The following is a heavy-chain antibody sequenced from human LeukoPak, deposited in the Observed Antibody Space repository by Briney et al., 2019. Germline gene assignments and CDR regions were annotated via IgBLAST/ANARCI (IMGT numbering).Heavy chain of an antibody. D-gene: IGHD5-12*01. CDR3: MRGGIGYDSDY. Sequence: SETLSLTCAVSGGSISSSKWWSWVRQPPGKGLEWIGEIYQSGSTNYNPSLKSRVTISVDKSKNQLSLNLSSVTAADTAVYYCMRGGIGYDSDYWGQGTLVTVSS. CDR1: GGSISSSKW. V-gene: IGHV4-4*02. CDR2: IYQSGST. J-gene: IGHJ4*02.